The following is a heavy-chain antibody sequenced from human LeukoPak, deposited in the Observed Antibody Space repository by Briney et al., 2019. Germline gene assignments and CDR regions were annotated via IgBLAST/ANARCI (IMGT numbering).Heavy chain of an antibody. CDR3: AKEEDSSSYGGFDY. V-gene: IGHV3-9*01. D-gene: IGHD6-13*01. CDR2: ISWNSGSI. J-gene: IGHJ4*02. Sequence: GGSLRLSCAASGFTFDDYAMHWVRQAPGKGLEWVSGISWNSGSIGYADSVKGRFTISRDNAKNSLYLQMNSLRAEDTALYYCAKEEDSSSYGGFDYWGQGTLVTVSS. CDR1: GFTFDDYA.